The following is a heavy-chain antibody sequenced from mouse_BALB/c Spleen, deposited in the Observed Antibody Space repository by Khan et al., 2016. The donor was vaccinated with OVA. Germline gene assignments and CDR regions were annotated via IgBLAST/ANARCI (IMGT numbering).Heavy chain of an antibody. CDR1: GFSLTGYG. Sequence: QVQLKQSGPGLVAPSQSLSITCTVSGFSLTGYGVNWVRQPPGKGLEWLGMIWGDGSTDYNSALKSRLSISKDNSKSQVFLKMNSLHTGDTARYYCAREIYYDYAYYYAMDYWGQGTSVTVSS. CDR3: AREIYYDYAYYYAMDY. CDR2: IWGDGST. J-gene: IGHJ4*01. D-gene: IGHD2-4*01. V-gene: IGHV2-6-7*01.